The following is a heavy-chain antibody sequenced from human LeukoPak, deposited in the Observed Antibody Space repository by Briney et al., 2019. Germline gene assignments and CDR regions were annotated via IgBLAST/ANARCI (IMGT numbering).Heavy chain of an antibody. V-gene: IGHV3-48*03. Sequence: GGSLRLSCEASGFTVSSFEINWVRQAPGKGLEWDSYISSSGGTMDYADSVKGRFTISRDNAKNTLYLQMNSLRAEDTAVYYCARGMEMATISLDYWGQGTLVTVSS. J-gene: IGHJ4*02. CDR2: ISSSGGTM. D-gene: IGHD5-24*01. CDR1: GFTVSSFE. CDR3: ARGMEMATISLDY.